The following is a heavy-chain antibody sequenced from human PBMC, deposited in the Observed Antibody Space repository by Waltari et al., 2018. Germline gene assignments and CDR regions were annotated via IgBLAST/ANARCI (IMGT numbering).Heavy chain of an antibody. CDR2: ISSSSSTI. D-gene: IGHD3-10*01. V-gene: IGHV3-48*01. CDR3: ARGHPSLPNYYGSGSYYGFVDY. Sequence: EVQLVESGGGLVQPGGSLRLSCAASGFTFSSYSMTWVRQAPGKGLEWVSYISSSSSTIYYADSVKGRFTISRDNAKNSLYLQMNSLRAEDTAVYYCARGHPSLPNYYGSGSYYGFVDYWGQGTLVTVSS. CDR1: GFTFSSYS. J-gene: IGHJ4*02.